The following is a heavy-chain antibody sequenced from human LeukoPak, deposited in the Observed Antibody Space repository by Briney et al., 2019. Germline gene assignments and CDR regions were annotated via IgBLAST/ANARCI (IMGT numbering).Heavy chain of an antibody. CDR2: INPNSGGT. CDR3: ARDRTKYSSGWYPPLGY. CDR1: GYTFTGYY. Sequence: ASVKVSCKASGYTFTGYYMHWVRQAPGQGLEWMGWINPNSGGTNYAQKFQGRVTMTRDTSISTAYMELSRLRSDDTAVYYCARDRTKYSSGWYPPLGYWGQGTLVTVSS. J-gene: IGHJ4*02. V-gene: IGHV1-2*02. D-gene: IGHD6-19*01.